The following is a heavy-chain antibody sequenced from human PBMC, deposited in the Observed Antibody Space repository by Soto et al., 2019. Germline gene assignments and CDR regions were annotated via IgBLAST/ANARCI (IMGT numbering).Heavy chain of an antibody. V-gene: IGHV3-30*18. Sequence: GGSLRLSCAAFGFTFRNDGIHWVRQAPGKGLEWVAVMSYDGSNKYYADSVKGRFTISRDTSKNTIYLLMNSLRPEDTAVYYCAKAPSPKTEIHYYYYYYAMDVWGQGTTVTVSS. CDR2: MSYDGSNK. CDR3: AKAPSPKTEIHYYYYYYAMDV. J-gene: IGHJ6*02. D-gene: IGHD2-21*02. CDR1: GFTFRNDG.